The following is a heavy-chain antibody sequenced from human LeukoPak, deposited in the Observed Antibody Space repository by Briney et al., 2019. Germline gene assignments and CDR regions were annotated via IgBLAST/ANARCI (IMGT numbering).Heavy chain of an antibody. J-gene: IGHJ5*02. D-gene: IGHD2-15*01. Sequence: SSLKSRFTISVDTSKNQFSLKLSSVTAADTAVYYCARHAHRGQTQRLLFDPWGQGTLVTVSS. V-gene: IGHV4-59*08. CDR3: ARHAHRGQTQRLLFDP.